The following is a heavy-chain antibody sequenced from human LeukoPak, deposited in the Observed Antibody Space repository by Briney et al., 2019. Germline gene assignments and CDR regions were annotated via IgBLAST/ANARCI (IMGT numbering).Heavy chain of an antibody. CDR1: GVSISSYY. J-gene: IGHJ6*03. V-gene: IGHV4-59*12. CDR3: ARSDYDILTGYYSDYFYYMDV. Sequence: PSQTLSLTCTLSGVSISSYYWSWLRQPPGKGLEWLGYIYYSGSTNYHTSLKSRVTISVDTSKNQFSLKLSSVTAADTAVYYCARSDYDILTGYYSDYFYYMDVWGKGTTVTVSS. D-gene: IGHD3-9*01. CDR2: IYYSGST.